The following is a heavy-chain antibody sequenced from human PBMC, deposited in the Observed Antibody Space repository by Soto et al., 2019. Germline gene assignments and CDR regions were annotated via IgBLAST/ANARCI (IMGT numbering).Heavy chain of an antibody. CDR1: GFTFSSYA. CDR2: ISYDGSNK. CDR3: ARAPGDGIHDAFDI. Sequence: GGSLRLSCAASGFTFSSYAMHWVRQAPGKGLEWVAVISYDGSNKYYADSVKGRFTISIDNSKNTLYLQMNSLTAEDTAVYYCARAPGDGIHDAFDIWGQGTMVTVSS. D-gene: IGHD7-27*01. J-gene: IGHJ3*02. V-gene: IGHV3-30*04.